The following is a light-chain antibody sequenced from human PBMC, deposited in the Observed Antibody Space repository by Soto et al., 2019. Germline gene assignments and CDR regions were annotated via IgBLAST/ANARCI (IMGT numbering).Light chain of an antibody. CDR1: SSDVGGYNY. Sequence: QSALTQPPSASGSPGQSVTISCTGTSSDVGGYNYVSWYQQHPGKAPKLMIYEVSKRPSGVPDRFSGSKSGNTASLTVSGLQAEDEVDYYCSSYAGSNNLVVFGGGTKVTVL. V-gene: IGLV2-8*01. CDR3: SSYAGSNNLVV. CDR2: EVS. J-gene: IGLJ2*01.